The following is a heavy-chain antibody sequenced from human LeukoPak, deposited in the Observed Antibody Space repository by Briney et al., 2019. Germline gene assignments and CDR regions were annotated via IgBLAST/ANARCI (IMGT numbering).Heavy chain of an antibody. CDR1: GYTFSNYG. Sequence: ASVKVPCKASGYTFSNYGISWVRQAPGQGLEWMGWISGYNGDTNYGETFQGRVTMTTDTSTSTVYMELRSLRSDDTAVYYCAREQEVSSRWAGRSYYQYYYMDVWGKGTTVTVSS. V-gene: IGHV1-18*01. CDR2: ISGYNGDT. J-gene: IGHJ6*03. CDR3: AREQEVSSRWAGRSYYQYYYMDV. D-gene: IGHD6-13*01.